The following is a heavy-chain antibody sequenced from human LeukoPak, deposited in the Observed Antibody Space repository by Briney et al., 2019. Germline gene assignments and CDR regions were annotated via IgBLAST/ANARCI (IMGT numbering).Heavy chain of an antibody. CDR1: GGSISSSSYY. D-gene: IGHD1-26*01. J-gene: IGHJ4*02. V-gene: IGHV4-39*07. CDR3: ARDRGSYLAYYFDY. CDR2: IYYGGST. Sequence: SETLSLTCTVSGGSISSSSYYWGWIRQPPGKGLEWIGSIYYGGSTYYNPSLKSRVTMSVDTSKNQFSLKLSSVTAADTAVYYCARDRGSYLAYYFDYWGQGTLVTVSS.